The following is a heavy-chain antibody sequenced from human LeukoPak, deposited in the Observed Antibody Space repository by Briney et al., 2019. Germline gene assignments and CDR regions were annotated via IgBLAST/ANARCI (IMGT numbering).Heavy chain of an antibody. CDR2: ISSSSSYI. D-gene: IGHD2-21*02. CDR1: GFTFSTYS. CDR3: ASLRRGDFDFDF. J-gene: IGHJ4*02. Sequence: PGGSLRLSCAASGFTFSTYSMNWVRQAPGKGLEWVSSISSSSSYIYYADSLKGRFTISRDNAKNSLYLQMNSLRAEDTAVYYCASLRRGDFDFDFWGQGTLVTVSS. V-gene: IGHV3-21*01.